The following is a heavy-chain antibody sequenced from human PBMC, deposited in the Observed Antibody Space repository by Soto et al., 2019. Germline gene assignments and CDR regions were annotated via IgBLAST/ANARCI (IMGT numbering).Heavy chain of an antibody. CDR2: IIPIFGTA. Sequence: SVKVSCKASGGTFSSYAISWVRQAPGQGLEWMGGIIPIFGTANYAQKFQGRVTITADESTSTAYMELSSLRSEDTAVYYCARGRDIVVVVAAYYYYGMDVWGQGTTVTVSS. CDR3: ARGRDIVVVVAAYYYYGMDV. J-gene: IGHJ6*02. CDR1: GGTFSSYA. D-gene: IGHD2-15*01. V-gene: IGHV1-69*13.